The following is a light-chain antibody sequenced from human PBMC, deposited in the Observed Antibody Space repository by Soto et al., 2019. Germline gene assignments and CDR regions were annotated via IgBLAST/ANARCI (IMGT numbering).Light chain of an antibody. CDR1: QYVSYY. CDR3: QQSYSTLRS. CDR2: AAS. Sequence: DIQMTQSLSSLSASVGDRVTITCRASQYVSYYLSWYQQKPGKAPNLLISAASNLQSGVPSRFSGSGSGTDFTLIISNLQPEDFATYYCQQSYSTLRSFGQGTRLEIK. J-gene: IGKJ5*01. V-gene: IGKV1-39*01.